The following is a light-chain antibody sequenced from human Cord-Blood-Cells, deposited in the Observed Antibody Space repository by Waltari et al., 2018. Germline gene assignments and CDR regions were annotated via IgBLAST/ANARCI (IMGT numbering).Light chain of an antibody. V-gene: IGKV1-39*01. CDR1: QSISSY. Sequence: DIQMTQSPSSLSASVGDRVTITFRASQSISSYFNWYQQKPGKAPKLLLYAASSLQSGVPSRFSGSGSGTDYPPNISSLQPEDFATYYGQQSYSTLFPFGPGTKVDIK. CDR2: AAS. CDR3: QQSYSTLFP. J-gene: IGKJ3*01.